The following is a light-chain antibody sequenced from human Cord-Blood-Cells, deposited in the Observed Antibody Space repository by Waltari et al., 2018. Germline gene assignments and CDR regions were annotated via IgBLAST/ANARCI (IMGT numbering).Light chain of an antibody. CDR1: SSDVGSYNL. J-gene: IGLJ2*01. Sequence: QSALTQPASVSGSPGQSITISCTGTSSDVGSYNLVSWYQQHPGKAPKLMIYEGSKRPSGVSKRFSGSKSGNTDSLTISGRQAEDEADYYCCSYAGSSNVVFGGGTKLTVL. V-gene: IGLV2-23*01. CDR2: EGS. CDR3: CSYAGSSNVV.